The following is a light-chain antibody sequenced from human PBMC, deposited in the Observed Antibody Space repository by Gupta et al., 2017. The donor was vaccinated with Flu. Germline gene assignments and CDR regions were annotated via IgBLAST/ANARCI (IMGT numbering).Light chain of an antibody. Sequence: HCALHHPPPGSGAPGQSMTIACTGTSSDVGSYNLVSWYQQHPGKAPKLMIYEGSKRPSGVSNRFSGSKSGNTASLTIAGLQAEDEADYYCCSYAGSSTLVFGGGTKLTVL. J-gene: IGLJ2*01. CDR2: EGS. V-gene: IGLV2-23*01. CDR3: CSYAGSSTLV. CDR1: SSDVGSYNL.